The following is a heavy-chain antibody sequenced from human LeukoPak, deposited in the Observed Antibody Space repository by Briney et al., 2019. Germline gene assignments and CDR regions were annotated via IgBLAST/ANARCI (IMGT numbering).Heavy chain of an antibody. Sequence: ASVKVSCKASGYTFTTYGISWVRQAPGQGLEWMGWISAYNGNTNYAQKLQGRATMTTDTSTSTAYMELRSLRSDDTAVYYCARDRPTFMITFGGVIDYWGQGTLVTVSS. CDR2: ISAYNGNT. CDR1: GYTFTTYG. CDR3: ARDRPTFMITFGGVIDY. V-gene: IGHV1-18*01. J-gene: IGHJ4*02. D-gene: IGHD3-16*01.